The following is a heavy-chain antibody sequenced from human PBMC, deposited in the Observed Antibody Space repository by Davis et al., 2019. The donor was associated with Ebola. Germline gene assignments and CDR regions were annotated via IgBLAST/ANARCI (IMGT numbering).Heavy chain of an antibody. CDR3: AREMATTNNAFDI. CDR2: ISSDGSST. Sequence: HTGGSLRLSCAASGFTFSSYWMHWVRQAPGKGLVRVSRISSDGSSTSYADSVKGRFTISRDNAKNTLYLQKNSLRVEDTAVYYCAREMATTNNAFDIWGQGTMVSVSS. V-gene: IGHV3-74*01. J-gene: IGHJ3*02. CDR1: GFTFSSYW. D-gene: IGHD5-24*01.